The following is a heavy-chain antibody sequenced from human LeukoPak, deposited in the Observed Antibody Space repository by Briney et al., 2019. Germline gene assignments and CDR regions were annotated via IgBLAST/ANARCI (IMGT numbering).Heavy chain of an antibody. J-gene: IGHJ5*02. Sequence: PSETLSLTCTVSGGSIGTYYWSWIRQPPGKGLEWIGYIYYSGSTNYNPSLKSRVTISVDTSKNQFSLKLSSVTAADTAVYYCARDDWWGPDYSIAVWFDPWGQGTLVTVSS. D-gene: IGHD4-11*01. CDR2: IYYSGST. V-gene: IGHV4-59*12. CDR3: ARDDWWGPDYSIAVWFDP. CDR1: GGSIGTYY.